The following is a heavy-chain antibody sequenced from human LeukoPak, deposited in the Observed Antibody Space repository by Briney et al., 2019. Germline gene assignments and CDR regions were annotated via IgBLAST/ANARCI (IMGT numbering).Heavy chain of an antibody. CDR3: AREWGAAGTFDY. V-gene: IGHV1-69*13. D-gene: IGHD6-13*01. CDR2: IIPIFGTA. J-gene: IGHJ4*02. CDR1: GGTFSSYA. Sequence: GASVKVSCTASGGTFSSYAISWVRQAPGQGLEWMGGIIPIFGTANYAQKFQGRVTITADEFTSTAYMELSSLRSEDTAVYYCAREWGAAGTFDYWGQGTLVTVSS.